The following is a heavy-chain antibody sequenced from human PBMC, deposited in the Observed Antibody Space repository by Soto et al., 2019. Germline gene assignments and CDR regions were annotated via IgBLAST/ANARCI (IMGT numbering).Heavy chain of an antibody. J-gene: IGHJ4*02. CDR1: GFSLSTSSGVG. CDR2: IYWDDDK. V-gene: IGHV2-5*02. D-gene: IGHD3-10*01. CDR3: AHTYYASGTYFDY. Sequence: QITLKESGPTLVKPTQTLTLTCAFSGFSLSTSSGVGVGWIRQPPGKALEWLALIYWDDDKRYSPSLKSRLTITKETSKNQVVLTLTHMDPVDTATYYCAHTYYASGTYFDYWGQGTLVTVSS.